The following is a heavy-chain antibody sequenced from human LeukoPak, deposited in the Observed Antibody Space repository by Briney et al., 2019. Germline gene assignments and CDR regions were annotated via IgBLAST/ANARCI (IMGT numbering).Heavy chain of an antibody. CDR2: IYYSGST. CDR3: ARYSTSSGWFDP. V-gene: IGHV4-39*01. D-gene: IGHD6-6*01. CDR1: GGSISSSTYY. J-gene: IGHJ5*02. Sequence: SETLSLTCTVSGGSISSSTYYWGWLRQPPGTGLEWLGSIYYSGSTYYNPSLKSRVTISVDTSKNQFSLKLSSVTAADTAVYYCARYSTSSGWFDPWGQGTLVTVSS.